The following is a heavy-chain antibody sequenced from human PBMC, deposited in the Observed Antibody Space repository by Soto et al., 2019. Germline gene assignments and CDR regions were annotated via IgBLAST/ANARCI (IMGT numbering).Heavy chain of an antibody. CDR1: GYSISSSNW. CDR3: ARREIQGPIDY. CDR2: IYYSGTT. V-gene: IGHV4-28*01. Sequence: QVQLQESGPGLVKPSDTLSLTCAVSGYSISSSNWWGWIRQPPGKGLEWIGYIYYSGTTYYNPSRKSRVTMSVDTSKNQFSLQLPSVTAVDTAVYYCARREIQGPIDYWGQGTLVTVSS. D-gene: IGHD1-26*01. J-gene: IGHJ4*02.